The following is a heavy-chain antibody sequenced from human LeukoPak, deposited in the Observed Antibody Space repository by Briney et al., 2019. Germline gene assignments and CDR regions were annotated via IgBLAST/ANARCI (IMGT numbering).Heavy chain of an antibody. CDR2: INPNSGGT. V-gene: IGHV1-2*02. D-gene: IGHD6-13*01. CDR3: AREGAAARGFDP. CDR1: GYTFTGYY. J-gene: IGHJ5*02. Sequence: ASVKVSCKASGYTFTGYYMHWVRQAPGQGLEWMGWINPNSGGTNYAQKFQGRVTMTRDTSISAVYMELSRLRSDDTAVYYCAREGAAARGFDPWGQGTLVTVSS.